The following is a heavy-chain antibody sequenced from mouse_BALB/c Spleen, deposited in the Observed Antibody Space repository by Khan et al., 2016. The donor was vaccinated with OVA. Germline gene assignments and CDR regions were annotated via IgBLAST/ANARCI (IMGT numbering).Heavy chain of an antibody. CDR2: ISTYYDDA. J-gene: IGHJ4*01. CDR1: GYTFTDYA. Sequence: HVQLKQSGAELVRPGVSVKISCKGSGYTFTDYAMHWVKQSHAKSLEWIGVISTYYDDASYNQKFKGKATMTVDKSSSTAYLELARLTSEDSAIYYCARNYYGTRNAMDYWGQGTSVTVSS. CDR3: ARNYYGTRNAMDY. D-gene: IGHD1-1*01. V-gene: IGHV1S137*01.